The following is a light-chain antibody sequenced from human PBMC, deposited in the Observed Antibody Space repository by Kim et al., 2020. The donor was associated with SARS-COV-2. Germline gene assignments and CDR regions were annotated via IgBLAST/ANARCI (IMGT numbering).Light chain of an antibody. J-gene: IGLJ3*02. Sequence: PRHTARLSGGGDNIRRQSVPWSQQKPGQAPILVIYYDTDRPSGIPERFSGYNSGNTATLTISRVEAGDEADYYCQVCDSTSAHWVFGGGTQLTVL. CDR2: YDT. CDR1: NIRRQS. CDR3: QVCDSTSAHWV. V-gene: IGLV3-21*04.